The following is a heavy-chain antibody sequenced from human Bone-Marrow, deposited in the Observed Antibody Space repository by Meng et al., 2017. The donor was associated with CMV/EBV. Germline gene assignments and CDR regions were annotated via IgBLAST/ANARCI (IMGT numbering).Heavy chain of an antibody. D-gene: IGHD6-6*01. J-gene: IGHJ4*02. CDR2: ISYDGSNK. V-gene: IGHV3-30*04. CDR1: GFTFSSYA. Sequence: GGSLRLSCAASGFTFSSYAMHWVRQAPGKGLEWVAVISYDGSNKYYADSVKGRFTISRDNSKNTLYLQMNSPRAEDTAVYYCARVVGYSSSEAAGASPAETPFDYWGQGTLVTVSS. CDR3: ARVVGYSSSEAAGASPAETPFDY.